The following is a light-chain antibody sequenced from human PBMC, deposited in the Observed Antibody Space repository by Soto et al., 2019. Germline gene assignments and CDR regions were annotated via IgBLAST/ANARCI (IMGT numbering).Light chain of an antibody. CDR2: GAS. V-gene: IGKV3-15*01. CDR3: QQRSNWPLT. J-gene: IGKJ3*01. CDR1: QDVGSN. Sequence: EMLMTQSPATLSVSPGERATLSCRASQDVGSNLAWYQQKPGQAPRLLIYGASTRATGIPARFSGSGSETEFTLTISGLEPEDFAVYYCQQRSNWPLTFGPGTKVDIK.